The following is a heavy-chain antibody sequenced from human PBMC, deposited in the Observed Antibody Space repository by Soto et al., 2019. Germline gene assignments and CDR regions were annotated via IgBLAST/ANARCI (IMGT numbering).Heavy chain of an antibody. CDR1: GGSISSYY. D-gene: IGHD3-22*01. Sequence: SETLSLTCTVSGGSISSYYWSWIRQPPGKGLEWIGYIYYSGSTNYNPSLKSRVTISVDTSKNQFSLKLSSVTAADTAVYYCERSTKRGHSYHHSRVSLDAIDIWCQGTTVTVSS. CDR2: IYYSGST. J-gene: IGHJ3*02. V-gene: IGHV4-59*01. CDR3: ERSTKRGHSYHHSRVSLDAIDI.